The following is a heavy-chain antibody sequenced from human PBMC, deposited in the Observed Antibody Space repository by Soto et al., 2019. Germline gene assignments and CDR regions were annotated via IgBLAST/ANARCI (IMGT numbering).Heavy chain of an antibody. CDR2: IYWDSDK. V-gene: IGHV2-5*02. Sequence: QITLKESGPTLVKPTQTLTLTCTISGFSLSTSGVGVGWIRQPPGKALDWLALIYWDSDKRYSPSLKSRLTITKGTSKNQVVLTMTNMDPVDTATYYCVRLLWFGELTWGQGTLVTVSS. D-gene: IGHD3-10*01. CDR1: GFSLSTSGVG. J-gene: IGHJ4*02. CDR3: VRLLWFGELT.